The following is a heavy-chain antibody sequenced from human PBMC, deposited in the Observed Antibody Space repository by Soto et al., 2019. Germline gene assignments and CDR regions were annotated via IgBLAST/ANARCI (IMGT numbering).Heavy chain of an antibody. Sequence: GGSLRLSCAASGFTFSSYAMSWVRQAPGKGLEWVSAISGSGGSTYYADSVKGRFTISRDNSKNTLYLQMNSLRAEDTAVYYCAKDLLPYQLLFYYYYGMDVWGQGTTVTVSS. J-gene: IGHJ6*02. CDR2: ISGSGGST. CDR3: AKDLLPYQLLFYYYYGMDV. CDR1: GFTFSSYA. D-gene: IGHD2-2*01. V-gene: IGHV3-23*01.